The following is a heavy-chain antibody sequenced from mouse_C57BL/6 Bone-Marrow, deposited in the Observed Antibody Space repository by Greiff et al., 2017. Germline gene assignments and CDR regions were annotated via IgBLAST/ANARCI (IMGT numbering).Heavy chain of an antibody. V-gene: IGHV1-82*01. CDR3: AHYYYGSSYLYAMDY. D-gene: IGHD1-1*01. J-gene: IGHJ4*01. Sequence: VQLQQSGPELVKPGASVKISCKASGYAFSSSWMNWVKQRPGKGLEWIGRIYPGDGDTNYNGKFKGKATLTADKSSSTAYMQLSSLTSEDSAVYVCAHYYYGSSYLYAMDYWGQGTSVTVSS. CDR2: IYPGDGDT. CDR1: GYAFSSSW.